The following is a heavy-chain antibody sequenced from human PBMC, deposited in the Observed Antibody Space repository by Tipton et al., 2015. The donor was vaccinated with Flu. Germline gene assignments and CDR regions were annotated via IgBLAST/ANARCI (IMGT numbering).Heavy chain of an antibody. CDR2: TYYTGST. D-gene: IGHD2-21*01. CDR3: ARAFCGGECASGGWFDP. Sequence: LRLSCSVSGYSISSGYYWGWIRQPPGKGLEWIGNTYYTGSTYYNLSLKSRVSISVDTSKNQFSLKLRSVTAADTAIYYCARAFCGGECASGGWFDPWGQGTLVTVSS. V-gene: IGHV4-38-2*02. CDR1: GYSISSGYY. J-gene: IGHJ5*02.